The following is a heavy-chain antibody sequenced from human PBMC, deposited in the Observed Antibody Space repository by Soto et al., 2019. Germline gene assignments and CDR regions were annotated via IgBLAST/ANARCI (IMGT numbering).Heavy chain of an antibody. D-gene: IGHD1-26*01. CDR3: ARGGSLNWSFDL. Sequence: EVQLVESGGGLVQPGGSLRLSCAASGFTFSSYWMHWVRQAPGKGLVWVSRINSDGSRTSYADSVKGRFTISRDNAKNTPYLQMNSLRAEDTAVYYCARGGSLNWSFDLWGRGTLVTVSS. CDR1: GFTFSSYW. CDR2: INSDGSRT. J-gene: IGHJ2*01. V-gene: IGHV3-74*01.